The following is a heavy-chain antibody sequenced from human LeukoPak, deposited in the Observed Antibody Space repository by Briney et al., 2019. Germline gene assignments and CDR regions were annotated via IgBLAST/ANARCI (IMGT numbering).Heavy chain of an antibody. CDR3: ARDRIKYGSGSTPAFAEYFQH. D-gene: IGHD3-10*01. J-gene: IGHJ1*01. CDR1: GFTFRSSW. Sequence: GGSLRLSCAASGFTFRSSWMTWVRQAPGKGLEWVSYISSSDSTIYYADSVKGRFTISRDNAKNSLYLQMNSLRAEDTAVYYCARDRIKYGSGSTPAFAEYFQHWGQGTLVTVSS. V-gene: IGHV3-48*04. CDR2: ISSSDSTI.